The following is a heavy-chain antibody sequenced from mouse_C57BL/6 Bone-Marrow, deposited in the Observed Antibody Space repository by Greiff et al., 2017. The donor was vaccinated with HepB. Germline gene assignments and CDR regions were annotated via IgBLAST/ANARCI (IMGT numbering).Heavy chain of an antibody. V-gene: IGHV1-76*01. CDR3: ARSVTAQDTWFAY. Sequence: QVQLQQSGAELVRPGASVKLSCKASGYTFTDYYINWVKQRPGQGLEWIARIYPGSGNTYYNEKFKGKATLTAEKSSCTAYMQLSSLTSEDSAVDFSARSVTAQDTWFAYWGQGTLVTVSA. J-gene: IGHJ3*01. D-gene: IGHD3-2*02. CDR1: GYTFTDYY. CDR2: IYPGSGNT.